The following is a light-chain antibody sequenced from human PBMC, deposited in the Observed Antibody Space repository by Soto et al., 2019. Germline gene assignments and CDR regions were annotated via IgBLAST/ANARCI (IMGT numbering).Light chain of an antibody. Sequence: QSALTQPPSVSGSPGQSVAISCTGTSGDVGSYNRVSWYQQSPDTAPKLMIYEVNNRPSGVPDRFSGSKSGNTASLTISGLQAEDEGDYYCTSYTSSITYVFGTGTKLTVL. CDR3: TSYTSSITYV. CDR2: EVN. J-gene: IGLJ1*01. V-gene: IGLV2-18*02. CDR1: SGDVGSYNR.